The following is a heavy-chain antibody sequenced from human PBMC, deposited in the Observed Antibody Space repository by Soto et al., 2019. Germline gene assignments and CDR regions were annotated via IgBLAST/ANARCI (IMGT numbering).Heavy chain of an antibody. CDR1: GFTFSSYA. D-gene: IGHD3-10*01. V-gene: IGHV3-64D*06. CDR2: INNNGGNT. J-gene: IGHJ6*02. CDR3: VNSRLRGALYYYYGLDV. Sequence: PGWSLRLSCSASGFTFSSYAMHWVRQAPGKGLEYVSFINNNGGNTYYADSVKGRVTISRDNSKNTLYLQMSSLRAEDTAVFYCVNSRLRGALYYYYGLDVRGQGPTVTVX.